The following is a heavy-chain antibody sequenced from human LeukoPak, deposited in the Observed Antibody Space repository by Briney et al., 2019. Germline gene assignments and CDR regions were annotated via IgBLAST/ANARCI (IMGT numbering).Heavy chain of an antibody. J-gene: IGHJ4*02. CDR1: GFTFSDYY. D-gene: IGHD2-2*01. V-gene: IGHV3-11*04. Sequence: PGGSLRLSCAASGFTFSDYYISWIRQAPGKGLEWVSYISGSGSTIYYADSVKGRFTISRDNAKNSLYLQMNSLRAEDTALYYCSRYRYHLLYFDYWGQGTLVTVSS. CDR3: SRYRYHLLYFDY. CDR2: ISGSGSTI.